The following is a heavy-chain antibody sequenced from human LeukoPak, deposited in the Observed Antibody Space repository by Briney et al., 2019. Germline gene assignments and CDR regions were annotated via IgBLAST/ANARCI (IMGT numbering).Heavy chain of an antibody. D-gene: IGHD2/OR15-2a*01. CDR3: AREDGYYTIDY. CDR1: GFTFSNYW. CDR2: INSDGINT. Sequence: GGSLRLSCAASGFTFSNYWMHWVRQAPGKGLVWVSRINSDGINTSYADSVKGRFTISRDNAKNSLYLQMNSLRADDTAVYYCAREDGYYTIDYWGQGTLVTVSS. J-gene: IGHJ4*02. V-gene: IGHV3-74*01.